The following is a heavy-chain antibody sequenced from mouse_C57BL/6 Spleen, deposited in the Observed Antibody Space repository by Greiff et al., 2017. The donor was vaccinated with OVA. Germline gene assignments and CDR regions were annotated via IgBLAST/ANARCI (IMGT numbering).Heavy chain of an antibody. D-gene: IGHD1-1*01. CDR1: GYAFSSSW. CDR2: IYPGDGDT. Sequence: VQLQQSGPELVKPGASVKISCKASGYAFSSSWMNWVKQRPGKGLEWIGRIYPGDGDTNYNGKFKGKATLTADKSSSTAYMQLSSLTSEDSAVYFCARSLFITTVVDVDYWGQGTTLTVSS. V-gene: IGHV1-82*01. J-gene: IGHJ2*01. CDR3: ARSLFITTVVDVDY.